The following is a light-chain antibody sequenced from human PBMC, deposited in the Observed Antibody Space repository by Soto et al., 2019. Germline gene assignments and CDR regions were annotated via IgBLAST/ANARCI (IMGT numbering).Light chain of an antibody. J-gene: IGKJ4*01. CDR1: QSVPSR. CDR2: GAS. CDR3: EQYGSSPLT. Sequence: EIVIAQSPATLSVSPREDVTLSCRARQSVPSRIAWYQQKTGQAPSLLIYGASTRATGVPDRFSGSGSGTDFTLHISSLENEDFAVYYCEQYGSSPLTFGGGTKVDIK. V-gene: IGKV3-15*01.